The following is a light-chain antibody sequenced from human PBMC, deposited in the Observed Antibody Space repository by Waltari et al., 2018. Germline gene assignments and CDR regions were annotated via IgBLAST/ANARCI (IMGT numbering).Light chain of an antibody. CDR1: SSDVGGYKD. J-gene: IGLJ2*01. CDR3: SSYAGINNLV. CDR2: EVT. V-gene: IGLV2-8*01. Sequence: QSALTQPPSASGSPGQSVTISCTGTSSDVGGYKDVSWYQQHPGKAPKLMIYEVTKRPSGVPDRFSGSKSGNTASLTVSGLQAEDEADYYCSSYAGINNLVFGGGTKLTVL.